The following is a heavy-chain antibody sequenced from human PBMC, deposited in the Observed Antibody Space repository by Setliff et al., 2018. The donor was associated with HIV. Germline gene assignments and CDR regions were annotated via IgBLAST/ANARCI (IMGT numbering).Heavy chain of an antibody. CDR1: GFTFSGSA. Sequence: GGSLRLSCAASGFTFSGSAMHWVRQASGKGLEWVGRIKSKTDGGTTDFSAPVKGRFTISRDDSKKTLYLQMDSLKAEDTGVYYCTTEGQYSSGWPFDYWGQGTLVTVSS. V-gene: IGHV3-15*01. CDR2: IKSKTDGGTT. D-gene: IGHD6-19*01. CDR3: TTEGQYSSGWPFDY. J-gene: IGHJ4*02.